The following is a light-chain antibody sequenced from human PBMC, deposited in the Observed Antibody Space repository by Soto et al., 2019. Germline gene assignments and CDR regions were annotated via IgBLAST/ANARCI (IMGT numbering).Light chain of an antibody. CDR3: KQYNSYSPST. V-gene: IGKV1-5*03. CDR1: QSISSW. Sequence: DIQMTQSPSTLSASVGDRVTITCRASQSISSWLAWYQQKPGKAPKLLNYKSSSLESGVTSRFSGSGSGTEFIVTFISLKPNDIATYYCKQYNSYSPSTFGQGTKVEIK. CDR2: KSS. J-gene: IGKJ1*01.